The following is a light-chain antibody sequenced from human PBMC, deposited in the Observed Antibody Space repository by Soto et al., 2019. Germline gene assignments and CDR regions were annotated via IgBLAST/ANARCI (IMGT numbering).Light chain of an antibody. Sequence: DIQITQSPSSLSASVGDRVTITSRARQGISTYLKWYQQKPGKAPKLMIYAASSLQSGVPSRFSGSGSETDFTLTISSLQPEDFATYSCQQSYSITWTFGQGAKVDIK. CDR2: AAS. V-gene: IGKV1-39*01. CDR3: QQSYSITWT. CDR1: QGISTY. J-gene: IGKJ1*01.